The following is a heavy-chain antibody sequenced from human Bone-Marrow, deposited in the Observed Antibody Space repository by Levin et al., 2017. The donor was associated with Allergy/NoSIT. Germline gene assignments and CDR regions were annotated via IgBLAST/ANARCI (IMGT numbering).Heavy chain of an antibody. V-gene: IGHV4-4*02. CDR1: GGSISSSNW. CDR3: ARDRNRDSAGGFDP. CDR2: IYHSGST. Sequence: SETLSLTCAVSGGSISSSNWWSWVRQPPGKGLEWIGEIYHSGSTNYNPSLKSRVTISVDKSKNQFSLKLSSVTAADTAVYYCARDRNRDSAGGFDPWGQGTLVTVSS. J-gene: IGHJ5*02. D-gene: IGHD1-14*01.